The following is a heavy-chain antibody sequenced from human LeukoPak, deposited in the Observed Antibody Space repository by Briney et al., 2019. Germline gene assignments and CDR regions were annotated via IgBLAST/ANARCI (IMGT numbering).Heavy chain of an antibody. CDR3: AKARGFRYGSSDY. CDR2: ISYSGDGR. V-gene: IGHV3-23*01. J-gene: IGHJ4*02. Sequence: GVSLRLSCAASGFTFSNHAMSWVRQAPGKGLEWVSVISYSGDGRYYADSVKGRFTISRDNPKNMLYLQMNRLRPEDTALYYCAKARGFRYGSSDYWGQGTLVSVSS. CDR1: GFTFSNHA. D-gene: IGHD5-18*01.